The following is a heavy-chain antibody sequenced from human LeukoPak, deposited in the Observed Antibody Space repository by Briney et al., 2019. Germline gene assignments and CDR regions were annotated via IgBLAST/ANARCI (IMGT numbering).Heavy chain of an antibody. J-gene: IGHJ4*02. V-gene: IGHV3-23*01. D-gene: IGHD3-9*01. CDR1: GFTFSSYA. Sequence: GGSLRLSCAASGFTFSSYAMSWVRQAPGKGLEWVSAISGSGGSTYYADSVKGRFTISRDNSKNTLYLQMNSLRAEDTAVYYCAKGRPPGVLRYFDWVTSLGAPFDYWGQGTLVTVSS. CDR2: ISGSGGST. CDR3: AKGRPPGVLRYFDWVTSLGAPFDY.